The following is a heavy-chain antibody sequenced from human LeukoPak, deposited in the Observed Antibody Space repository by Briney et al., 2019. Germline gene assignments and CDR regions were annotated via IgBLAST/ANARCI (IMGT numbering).Heavy chain of an antibody. V-gene: IGHV3-11*01. Sequence: PGGSLRLSCAASGFTLSDYYMSWIRQAPGKGLEWVSYISSSGSTIDYADSVKGRFTISRDNAKNSLYLQTSSLRAEDTAVYYCARRRDFFDYWGQGTLVTVSS. CDR2: ISSSGSTI. J-gene: IGHJ4*02. CDR1: GFTLSDYY. CDR3: ARRRDFFDY.